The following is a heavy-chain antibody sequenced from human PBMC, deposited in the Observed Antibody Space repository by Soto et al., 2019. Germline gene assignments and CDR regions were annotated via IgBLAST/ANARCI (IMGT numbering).Heavy chain of an antibody. V-gene: IGHV1-2*02. Sequence: QVQLVQSGAEVKKPGASVKVSCEASGYTFIDYYMHWVRQAPGQGFEWMGRISPKSGGTNYAQKFQGRVTMTWDTSLNTDYMQLSSLMSEDTAVYYCARPPGYISDWYYFDLWGQGTLVTVSS. CDR2: ISPKSGGT. CDR1: GYTFIDYY. CDR3: ARPPGYISDWYYFDL. D-gene: IGHD6-19*01. J-gene: IGHJ4*02.